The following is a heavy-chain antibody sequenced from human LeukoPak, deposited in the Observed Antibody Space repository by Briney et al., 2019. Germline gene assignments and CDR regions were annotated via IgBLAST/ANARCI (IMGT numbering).Heavy chain of an antibody. CDR2: IYTSGST. J-gene: IGHJ5*01. CDR1: GGSISSGSYY. Sequence: PSETLSLTCTVSGGSISSGSYYWSWIRQPAGKGLEWIGRIYTSGSTNYNPSLKSRVTISVDTSKKQFSLKLSSVTAADTAVYYCARRRRYSSGWYESWGQGTLVTVSS. CDR3: ARRRRYSSGWYES. V-gene: IGHV4-61*02. D-gene: IGHD6-19*01.